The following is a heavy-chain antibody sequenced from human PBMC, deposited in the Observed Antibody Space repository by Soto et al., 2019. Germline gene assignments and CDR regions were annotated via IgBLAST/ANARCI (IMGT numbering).Heavy chain of an antibody. D-gene: IGHD6-13*01. V-gene: IGHV5-51*01. J-gene: IGHJ5*02. Sequence: PGESLKISCKGSGYSFTSYWIGWVRQMPGKGLEWMGIIYPGDSDTRYSPSFQGQVTISADKSISTAYLQWSGLKASDTAMYYCARYSSSWPNWFDPWGQGTLVTVSS. CDR3: ARYSSSWPNWFDP. CDR2: IYPGDSDT. CDR1: GYSFTSYW.